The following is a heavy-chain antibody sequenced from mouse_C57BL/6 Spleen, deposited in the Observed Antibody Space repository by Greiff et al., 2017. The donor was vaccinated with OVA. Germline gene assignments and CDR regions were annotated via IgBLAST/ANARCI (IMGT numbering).Heavy chain of an antibody. J-gene: IGHJ4*01. CDR3: ARGRDYYGNWRYYAMDY. Sequence: VQLQQPGTELVKPGASVKLSCKASGYTFTSYWMHWVKQRPGQGLEWIGNINPSNGGTNYNEKFKSKATLTVDKSSSTANMQLSRLTSEDSAVDYGARGRDYYGNWRYYAMDYWGQGTSVTVSS. CDR1: GYTFTSYW. CDR2: INPSNGGT. D-gene: IGHD2-1*01. V-gene: IGHV1-53*01.